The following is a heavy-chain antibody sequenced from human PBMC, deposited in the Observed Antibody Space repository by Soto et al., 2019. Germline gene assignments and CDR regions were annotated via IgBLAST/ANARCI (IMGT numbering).Heavy chain of an antibody. CDR1: GGSVSSGSYY. D-gene: IGHD4-17*01. CDR2: IYYSGST. Sequence: TLSLTCTVSGGSVSSGSYYWSWIRQPPGKGLEWIGYIYYSGSTNYNPSLKSRVTISVDTSKNQFSLKLSSVTAADTAVYYCARGDYGGNYDYWGQGTLVTVSS. V-gene: IGHV4-61*01. J-gene: IGHJ4*02. CDR3: ARGDYGGNYDY.